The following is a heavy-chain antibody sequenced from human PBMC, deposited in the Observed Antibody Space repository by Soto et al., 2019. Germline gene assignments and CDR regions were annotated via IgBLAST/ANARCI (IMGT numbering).Heavy chain of an antibody. Sequence: ASVKVSCKASGYTFTSYYMHWVRQAPGQGLEWMGIINPSGGSTSYAQKFQGRVTMTRDTSTSTVYMELSSLRSEDTAVYYCARVVAAAATKGRPALPNYFDYWGQGTLVTVSS. D-gene: IGHD6-25*01. CDR3: ARVVAAAATKGRPALPNYFDY. CDR1: GYTFTSYY. J-gene: IGHJ4*02. V-gene: IGHV1-46*01. CDR2: INPSGGST.